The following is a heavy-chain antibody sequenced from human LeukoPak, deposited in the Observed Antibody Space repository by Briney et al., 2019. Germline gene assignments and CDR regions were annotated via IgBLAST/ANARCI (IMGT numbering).Heavy chain of an antibody. D-gene: IGHD3-10*01. CDR1: GGSFSGYY. J-gene: IGHJ4*02. CDR2: INHSGST. Sequence: PSETLSLTCAVYGGSFSGYYWSWIRQPPGKGLEWIGEINHSGSTNYNPSLKSRVTISVDTSKNQFSLKLSSVTAADTAVYYCARGTGGVIFFRHTYYFDCWGQGTLVTVSS. V-gene: IGHV4-34*01. CDR3: ARGTGGVIFFRHTYYFDC.